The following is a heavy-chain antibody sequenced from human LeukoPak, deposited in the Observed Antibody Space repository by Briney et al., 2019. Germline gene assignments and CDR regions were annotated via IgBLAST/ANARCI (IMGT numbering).Heavy chain of an antibody. CDR1: GGSISSYY. CDR2: IYHSGST. J-gene: IGHJ3*02. CDR3: ARDFLNAFDI. D-gene: IGHD2/OR15-2a*01. Sequence: SETLSLTCTVSGGSISSYYWSWIRQPPGKGLEWIGYIYHSGSTYYNPSLKSRVTISVDRSKNQFSLKLSSVTAADTAVYYCARDFLNAFDIWGQGTMVTVSS. V-gene: IGHV4-59*01.